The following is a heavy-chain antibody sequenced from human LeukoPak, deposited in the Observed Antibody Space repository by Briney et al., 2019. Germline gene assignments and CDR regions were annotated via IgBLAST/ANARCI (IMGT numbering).Heavy chain of an antibody. CDR1: GFTFSSYW. Sequence: GGSLRLSCAASGFTFSSYWMSWVRQAPGKGLEWVANIKQDGSEKYYVDSVKGRFTISRDNAKNSLYLQMNSLRAEDTAVYYCARDLVGATRGSAFDIWGQGTMVTVSS. J-gene: IGHJ3*02. V-gene: IGHV3-7*01. CDR2: IKQDGSEK. CDR3: ARDLVGATRGSAFDI. D-gene: IGHD1-26*01.